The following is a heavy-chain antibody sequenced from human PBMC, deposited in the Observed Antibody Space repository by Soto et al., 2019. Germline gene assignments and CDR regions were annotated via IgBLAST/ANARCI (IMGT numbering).Heavy chain of an antibody. CDR3: ASGPPRLPTTVTTGGALDY. CDR1: GGTFSSYA. D-gene: IGHD4-17*01. J-gene: IGHJ4*02. V-gene: IGHV1-69*12. Sequence: QVQLVQSGAEVKKPGSSVKVSCKASGGTFSSYAISWVRQAPGQGLEWMGGIIPIFGTANYAQKFQGRVTITADESTRKGLLELSSRRPEDRAVYYCASGPPRLPTTVTTGGALDYWGPGTLVTVSS. CDR2: IIPIFGTA.